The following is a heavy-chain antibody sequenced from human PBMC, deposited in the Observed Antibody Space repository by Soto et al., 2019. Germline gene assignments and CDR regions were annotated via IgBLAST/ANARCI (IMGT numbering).Heavy chain of an antibody. CDR2: ISYDGSNK. V-gene: IGHV3-30-3*01. CDR3: ARAGHDSSGYYSYYYGMDV. D-gene: IGHD3-22*01. Sequence: GGSLRISCATSGFTFSSYAMHWVRQAPGKGLEGVAVISYDGSNKYYADSVKGRFTISRDNSKNTLYLQMNSLRAEDTAVYYCARAGHDSSGYYSYYYGMDVWGQGTTVTVSS. CDR1: GFTFSSYA. J-gene: IGHJ6*02.